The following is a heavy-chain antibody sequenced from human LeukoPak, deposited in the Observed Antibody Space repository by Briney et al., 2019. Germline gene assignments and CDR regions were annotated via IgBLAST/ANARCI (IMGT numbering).Heavy chain of an antibody. CDR2: INAGNGNT. J-gene: IGHJ4*02. V-gene: IGHV1-3*01. Sequence: ASVKVSCKASGYTFISYAMNWVRQAPGQRLEWMGWINAGNGNTKYSQKFQGRVTITRDTSASTAYMELSSLRSEDTAVYYCARDIPYGDYVGNYFDYWGQGTLVTVSS. CDR1: GYTFISYA. CDR3: ARDIPYGDYVGNYFDY. D-gene: IGHD4-17*01.